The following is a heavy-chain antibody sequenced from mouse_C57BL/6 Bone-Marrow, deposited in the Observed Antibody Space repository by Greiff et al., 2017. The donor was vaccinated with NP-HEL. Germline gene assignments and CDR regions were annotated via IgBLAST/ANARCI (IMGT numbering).Heavy chain of an antibody. CDR3: ARHYYSNYFDY. V-gene: IGHV5-6*01. CDR2: ISSGGSYT. CDR1: GFTFSSYG. D-gene: IGHD2-5*01. J-gene: IGHJ2*01. Sequence: EVMLVESGGDLVKPGGSLKLSCAASGFTFSSYGMSWVRQTPDKRLEWVATISSGGSYTYYPDSVKGRFTISRDNAKNTLYLQMSSLKLEATAMYYCARHYYSNYFDYWGQGTTLPV.